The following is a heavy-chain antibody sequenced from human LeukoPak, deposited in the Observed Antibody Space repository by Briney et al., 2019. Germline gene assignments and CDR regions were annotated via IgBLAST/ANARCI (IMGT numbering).Heavy chain of an antibody. CDR1: GFTFSSYE. D-gene: IGHD2-15*01. J-gene: IGHJ4*02. Sequence: PGGSLRLSCAASGFTFSSYEMNWVRQAPGKGLEWVSYISSSGSTIYYADSVKGRFTISRDNAKNSLYLQMNSLRAEDTAVYYCAKAPYGYSAKGPLCFWGQGTLGT. CDR2: ISSSGSTI. CDR3: AKAPYGYSAKGPLCF. V-gene: IGHV3-48*03.